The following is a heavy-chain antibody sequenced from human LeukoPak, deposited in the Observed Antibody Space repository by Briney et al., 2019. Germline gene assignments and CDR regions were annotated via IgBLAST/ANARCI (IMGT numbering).Heavy chain of an antibody. CDR2: INPDSSAT. J-gene: IGHJ3*02. CDR1: GFSFSTYW. CDR3: VRGQEVWELLPDDGFDM. D-gene: IGHD1-26*01. Sequence: GGSLRLSCAASGFSFSTYWSHWVRQTPGKGLMWVSRINPDSSATSYADSVKGRFTISRDNAENTLYLRMNSLRREDTAVYYCVRGQEVWELLPDDGFDMWGQGTKVTVAS. V-gene: IGHV3-74*01.